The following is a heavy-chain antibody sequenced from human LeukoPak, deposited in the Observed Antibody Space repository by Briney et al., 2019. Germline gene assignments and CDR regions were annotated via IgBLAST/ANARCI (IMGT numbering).Heavy chain of an antibody. CDR2: ISGSGGST. CDR1: GITLSNYG. CDR3: AKRGVVIRVILVGFHKEAYYFDS. V-gene: IGHV3-23*01. Sequence: PGGSLRLSCAVSGITLSNYGMSWVRQAPGKGLEWIAGISGSGGSTNCADSVKGRFTISRDNRKNTLYLQMNSLRAEDTAVYFCAKRGVVIRVILVGFHKEAYYFDSWGQGALVTVSS. J-gene: IGHJ4*02. D-gene: IGHD3-22*01.